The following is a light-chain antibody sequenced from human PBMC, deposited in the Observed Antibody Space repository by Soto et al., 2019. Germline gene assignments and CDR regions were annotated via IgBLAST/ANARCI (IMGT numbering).Light chain of an antibody. J-gene: IGLJ2*01. CDR2: DTS. V-gene: IGLV7-46*01. Sequence: QTVVTQEPSLTVSPGGTVTLTCGSSTGAVTSGHYPYWFQQKPGQAPRTLIYDTSNKLSWAPARFSGSLLGVKAALTLSGAQAEDEADYYCLLLYTGARVFGGGTKLTVL. CDR1: TGAVTSGHY. CDR3: LLLYTGARV.